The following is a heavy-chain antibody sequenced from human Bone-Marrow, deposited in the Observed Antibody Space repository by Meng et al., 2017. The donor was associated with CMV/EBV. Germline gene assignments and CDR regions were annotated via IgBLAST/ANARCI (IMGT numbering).Heavy chain of an antibody. CDR2: IYYSGST. Sequence: GSLRLSCTVSGGSISSSSYYWGWIRQPPGKGLEWIGSIYYSGSTNYNPSLKSRVTISVDTSKNQFSLKLSSVTAADTAVYYCAREVPRAARRSLDFWGQGTLVTVSS. J-gene: IGHJ4*02. CDR1: GGSISSSSYY. V-gene: IGHV4-39*07. CDR3: AREVPRAARRSLDF. D-gene: IGHD6-6*01.